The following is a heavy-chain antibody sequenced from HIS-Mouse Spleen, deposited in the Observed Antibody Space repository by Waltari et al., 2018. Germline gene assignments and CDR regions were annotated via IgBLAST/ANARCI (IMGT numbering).Heavy chain of an antibody. J-gene: IGHJ4*02. V-gene: IGHV3-30*18. D-gene: IGHD6-19*01. CDR1: GSPSSRYG. Sequence: QVQLVESVGGVVRPGRSLRLSCAPSGSPSSRYGMPWVRQAQGKGLEWVAIISYDGSNKYYADSVKGRFTISRDNSKNTLYLQMNSLRAEDTAVYYCAKASSGWLDYWGQGTLVTVSS. CDR2: ISYDGSNK. CDR3: AKASSGWLDY.